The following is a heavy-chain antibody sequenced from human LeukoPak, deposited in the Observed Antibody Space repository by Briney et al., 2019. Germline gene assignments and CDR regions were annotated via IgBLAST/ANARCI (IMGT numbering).Heavy chain of an antibody. J-gene: IGHJ6*03. CDR3: ARGPKIGYCSSTSCYSSSYYYMDV. V-gene: IGHV1-8*03. CDR1: GYTFTSYD. CDR2: MNPNSGNT. Sequence: ASVKVSCKASGYTFTSYDINWVRQAIGQGLEWMGWMNPNSGNTGYAQKFQGRVTITRNTSISTAYMELSSLRSEDTAVYYCARGPKIGYCSSTSCYSSSYYYMDVWGKGTTVTVSS. D-gene: IGHD2-2*02.